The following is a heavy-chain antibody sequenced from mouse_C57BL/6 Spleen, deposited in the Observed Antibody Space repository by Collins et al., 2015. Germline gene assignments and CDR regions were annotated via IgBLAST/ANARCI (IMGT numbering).Heavy chain of an antibody. CDR3: ARWENWGFAY. CDR2: INPNNGGT. J-gene: IGHJ3*01. Sequence: EVQLQQSGPELVKPGASVKISCKASGYTFTDYYMNWVKQSHGKSLEWIGDINPNNGGTSYNQKFKGKATLTVDKSSSTAYMELRSLTSEDPAVYYCARWENWGFAYWGQGTLVTVSA. CDR1: GYTFTDYY. V-gene: IGHV1-26*01. D-gene: IGHD4-1*01.